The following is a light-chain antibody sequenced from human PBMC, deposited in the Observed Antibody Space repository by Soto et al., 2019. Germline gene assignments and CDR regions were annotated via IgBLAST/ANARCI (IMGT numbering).Light chain of an antibody. CDR3: QQYGSPPLT. CDR2: DAS. Sequence: VLAQSPATLSLSPGERATLSCRASQTVSSSYLAWYQLKPGLAPRLLFYDASNRAPGIPDRFSGSGSGTDFTLTISGLEPEDFAVYYCQQYGSPPLTFGGGTKVEMK. V-gene: IGKV3D-20*01. CDR1: QTVSSSY. J-gene: IGKJ4*01.